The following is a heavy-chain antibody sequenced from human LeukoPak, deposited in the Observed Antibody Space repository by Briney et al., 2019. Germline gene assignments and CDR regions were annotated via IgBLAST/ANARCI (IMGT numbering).Heavy chain of an antibody. V-gene: IGHV3-33*01. CDR2: MWYEASNK. J-gene: IGHJ4*02. D-gene: IGHD2-15*01. Sequence: GVSVTVSCEASGFTSSSYGMHWVRQAPGQGLEWVAVMWYEASNKYYAHTVQGRITISRENSRNTLYLQWNSLRAEDTAVYYCARVRSWCWGQGTLVTVFS. CDR3: ARVRSWC. CDR1: GFTSSSYG.